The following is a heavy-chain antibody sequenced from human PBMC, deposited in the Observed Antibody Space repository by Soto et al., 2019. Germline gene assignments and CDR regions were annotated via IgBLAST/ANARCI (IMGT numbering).Heavy chain of an antibody. Sequence: QVQLVESGGGVVQPGRSLRLSCAASGFTFSSYGMHWVRQAPGKGLEWVAVISYDGSNKYYADSVKGRFTISRDNSKNTLYLQINSLRAEDTAVYYCVKDWDSGIVPVAFDIWGQGTMVTVSS. J-gene: IGHJ3*02. CDR3: VKDWDSGIVPVAFDI. D-gene: IGHD2-2*01. CDR2: ISYDGSNK. CDR1: GFTFSSYG. V-gene: IGHV3-30*18.